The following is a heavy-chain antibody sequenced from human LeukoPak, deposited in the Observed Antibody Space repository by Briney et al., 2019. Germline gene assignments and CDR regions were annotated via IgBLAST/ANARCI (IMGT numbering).Heavy chain of an antibody. V-gene: IGHV3-53*01. D-gene: IGHD2-21*01. CDR2: IYSGGST. J-gene: IGHJ3*02. CDR1: GFTVSSNY. Sequence: GGSLRLSCAASGFTVSSNYMSWVRQAPGKGLEWVSVIYSGGSTYYADSVKGRFTISRDNSKNTLYLQMNSLRAEDTAVYYCARDMGEVIVEGAFDIWGQGTMATVSS. CDR3: ARDMGEVIVEGAFDI.